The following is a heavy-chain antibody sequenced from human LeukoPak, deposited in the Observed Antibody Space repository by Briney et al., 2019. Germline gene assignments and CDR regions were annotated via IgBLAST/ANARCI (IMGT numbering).Heavy chain of an antibody. CDR3: ARDPGYSGYDWYYYYGMDV. V-gene: IGHV4-59*12. D-gene: IGHD5-12*01. CDR2: IYYSGST. J-gene: IGHJ6*02. CDR1: GGSISSYY. Sequence: SETLSLTCTVSGGSISSYYWSWIRQPPGKGLEWIGYIYYSGSTYYHPSLRRRVTILVDTSKNQFSLKLSSVTAADTAVYYCARDPGYSGYDWYYYYGMDVWGQGTTVTVSS.